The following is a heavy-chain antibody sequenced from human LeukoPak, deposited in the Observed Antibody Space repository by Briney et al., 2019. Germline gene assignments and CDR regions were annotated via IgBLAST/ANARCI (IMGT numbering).Heavy chain of an antibody. V-gene: IGHV3-30*09. CDR1: GFIFRDSA. Sequence: PGRSLRLSCAASGFIFRDSAMYWVRQAPGKGLEWVAVISYDGSNKYYAKSVKGRFAISRDNSKNMLYLQMNSLRAEDTAVYYCAREWDYNWFDPWGQGTLVTVSS. CDR2: ISYDGSNK. CDR3: AREWDYNWFDP. D-gene: IGHD1-26*01. J-gene: IGHJ5*02.